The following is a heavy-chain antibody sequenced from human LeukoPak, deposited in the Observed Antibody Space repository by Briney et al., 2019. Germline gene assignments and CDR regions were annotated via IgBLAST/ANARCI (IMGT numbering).Heavy chain of an antibody. Sequence: GGSLRLSCAASGFTFRSYSMNWVRQAPGKGLEWISYISSSNSTIYYGDSVKGRFTISRDNAENSLYLQMNSLKAEDTAVYYCARGNSSGRGAQDYWGQGTLVIVSS. V-gene: IGHV3-48*04. CDR3: ARGNSSGRGAQDY. CDR1: GFTFRSYS. J-gene: IGHJ4*02. CDR2: ISSSNSTI. D-gene: IGHD5-18*01.